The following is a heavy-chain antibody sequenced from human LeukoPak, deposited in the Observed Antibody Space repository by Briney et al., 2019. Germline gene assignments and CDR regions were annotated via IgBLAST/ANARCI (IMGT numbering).Heavy chain of an antibody. CDR3: ASFIGRQKYNWFDP. CDR1: GFTFSGSA. CDR2: IRSKANSYAT. J-gene: IGHJ5*02. Sequence: QPGGSLRLSCAASGFTFSGSAMHWVRQASGKGLEWVGRIRSKANSYATAYAASVKGRFTISRDDSKNTAYLQMNSLRAEDTAVYYCASFIGRQKYNWFDPWGQGTLVTVSS. D-gene: IGHD1-26*01. V-gene: IGHV3-73*01.